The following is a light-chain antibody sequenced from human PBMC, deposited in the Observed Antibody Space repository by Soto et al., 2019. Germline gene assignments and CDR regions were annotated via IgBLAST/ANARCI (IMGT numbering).Light chain of an antibody. V-gene: IGLV1-40*01. CDR3: QSYDSSLSVV. J-gene: IGLJ2*01. CDR1: SSNIGAGYD. Sequence: QSVLTQLPSVSGAPGQRVTISCTGSSSNIGAGYDVHWYQQLPGTAPKLLIYGNSNRPSGVPDRFSGSKSGTSASLAITELQAEDEADYYCQSYDSSLSVVFGGGTKLTVL. CDR2: GNS.